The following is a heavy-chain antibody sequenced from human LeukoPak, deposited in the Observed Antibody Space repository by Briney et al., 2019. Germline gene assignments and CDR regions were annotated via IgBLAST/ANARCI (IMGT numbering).Heavy chain of an antibody. V-gene: IGHV3-48*01. D-gene: IGHD2-21*01. J-gene: IGHJ4*02. CDR2: ISSSSSTI. Sequence: GSLRLSCAASGFTFSSYSMNWVRQAPGKGLEWVSYISSSSSTIYYADSVKGRFTISRDNSKNTLYLQMNSLRAEDTAVYYCARDPLGDSTYYFDYWGQGTLVTVSS. CDR1: GFTFSSYS. CDR3: ARDPLGDSTYYFDY.